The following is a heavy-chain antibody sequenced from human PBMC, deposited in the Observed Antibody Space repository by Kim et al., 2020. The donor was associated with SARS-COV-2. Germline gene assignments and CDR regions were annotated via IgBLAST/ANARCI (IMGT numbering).Heavy chain of an antibody. CDR1: GGFISTYY. Sequence: SETLSLTCNVSGGFISTYYWSWIRQPPGKGLEWIGYISNSGRTNYNPSLKSRVTMSIDTSKSQFSLELNSVTAADTAVYYCARDPWTFNCDSGSCYFGLDVWGQGTTVTVSS. D-gene: IGHD3-9*01. CDR2: ISNSGRT. V-gene: IGHV4-59*01. J-gene: IGHJ6*02. CDR3: ARDPWTFNCDSGSCYFGLDV.